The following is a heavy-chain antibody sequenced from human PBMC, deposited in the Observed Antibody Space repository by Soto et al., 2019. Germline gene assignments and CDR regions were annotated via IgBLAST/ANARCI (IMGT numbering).Heavy chain of an antibody. CDR3: TTDLWRIAVVVGSTGYFNP. CDR1: GFPINKAW. D-gene: IGHD2-15*01. J-gene: IGHJ5*02. V-gene: IGHV3-15*01. CDR2: LKSVSDGGKA. Sequence: LRLSCAVSGFPINKAWMGWVRQGPGKGLEWVGRLKSVSDGGKAEYTAPVKDRFTISRDDSKNMLYLQMNSLKAEDTAVYYCTTDLWRIAVVVGSTGYFNPWGQGTPVAVSS.